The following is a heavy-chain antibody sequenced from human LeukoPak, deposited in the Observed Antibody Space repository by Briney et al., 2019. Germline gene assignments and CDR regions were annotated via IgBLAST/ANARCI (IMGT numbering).Heavy chain of an antibody. CDR3: ARDTPVEMATINYYYYGMDV. Sequence: GASVKVSCKASGYTFTSYAMHWVRQAPGQRLEWMGWINAGNGNTKYSQKFQGGVTITRDTSASTAYMELSSLRSEDTAVYYCARDTPVEMATINYYYYGMDVWGQGTTVTVSS. J-gene: IGHJ6*02. CDR2: INAGNGNT. V-gene: IGHV1-3*01. CDR1: GYTFTSYA. D-gene: IGHD5-24*01.